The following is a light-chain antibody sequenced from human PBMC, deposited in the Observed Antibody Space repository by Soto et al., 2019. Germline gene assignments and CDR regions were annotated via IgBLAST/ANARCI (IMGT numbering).Light chain of an antibody. J-gene: IGKJ2*01. CDR2: RAS. CDR3: QQYYSTPYT. V-gene: IGKV4-1*01. Sequence: DIVMTQSPDSLAVSLGERATINCKSSQSVLYSSNNKNYLAWYQQKPGQPPKLVIYRASTRESGVPDRFSGSGPRKDFTLTISSLQAEDVEVYYCQQYYSTPYTFGQGTKLEIK. CDR1: QSVLYSSNNKNY.